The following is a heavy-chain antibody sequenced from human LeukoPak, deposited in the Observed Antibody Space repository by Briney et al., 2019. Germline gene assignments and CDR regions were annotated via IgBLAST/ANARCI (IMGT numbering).Heavy chain of an antibody. J-gene: IGHJ5*02. CDR2: IIPMFDIT. CDR3: ARDSSAAGSGGLFDP. D-gene: IGHD6-13*01. CDR1: GGTFSSYG. V-gene: IGHV1-69*17. Sequence: SVTVSCKASGGTFSSYGVTWVRQAPGQRLEWLGGIIPMFDITNYAQKFQGRVTVTADKATNTAYMELSSLISEDTAVYYCARDSSAAGSGGLFDPWGQGTQVTVSS.